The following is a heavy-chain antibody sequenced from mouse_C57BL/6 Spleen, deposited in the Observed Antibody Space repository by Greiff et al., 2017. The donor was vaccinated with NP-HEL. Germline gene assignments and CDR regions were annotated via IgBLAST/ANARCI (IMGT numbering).Heavy chain of an antibody. J-gene: IGHJ2*01. CDR3: ARGGGNPRQGWYYFDY. Sequence: QVQLQQSGAELVKPGASVKLSCKASGYTFTSYWMHWVKQRPGKGLEWIGRIYPGDGDTNYNGKFKGKATLTADKSSSTAYMQLSSLTSEDSAVYFCARGGGNPRQGWYYFDYWGQGTTLTVSS. CDR1: GYTFTSYW. D-gene: IGHD1-1*02. V-gene: IGHV1-82*01. CDR2: IYPGDGDT.